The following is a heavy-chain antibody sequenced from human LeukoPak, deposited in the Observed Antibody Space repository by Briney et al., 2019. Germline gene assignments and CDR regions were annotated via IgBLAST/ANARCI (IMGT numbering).Heavy chain of an antibody. CDR1: GGTFSSYA. Sequence: SVKVSCKASGGTFSSYAISWVRQAPGQGLEWMGRIIPILGIANYAQKFQGRVTITADKSTSTVYMELSSLRSEDTAVYYCARGDSSVDYWGQGTLVTVSS. V-gene: IGHV1-69*04. D-gene: IGHD3-22*01. J-gene: IGHJ4*02. CDR3: ARGDSSVDY. CDR2: IIPILGIA.